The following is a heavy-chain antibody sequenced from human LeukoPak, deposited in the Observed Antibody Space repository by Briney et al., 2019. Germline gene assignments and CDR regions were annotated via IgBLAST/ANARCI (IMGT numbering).Heavy chain of an antibody. CDR2: IYYSGST. V-gene: IGHV4-31*03. Sequence: SETLSLTCTVSGVSISSGGYYWSWLRQHPGKGLEWIVYIYYSGSTYYNPSLKSRVTISVDTSKNQFSLKLSSVTAADTAVYYCARTVVVVAATPLDYFDYWGQGTLVTVSS. J-gene: IGHJ4*02. CDR3: ARTVVVVAATPLDYFDY. CDR1: GVSISSGGYY. D-gene: IGHD2-15*01.